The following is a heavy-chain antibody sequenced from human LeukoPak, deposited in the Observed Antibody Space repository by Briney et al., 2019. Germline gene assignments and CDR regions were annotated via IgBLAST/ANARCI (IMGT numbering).Heavy chain of an antibody. Sequence: GASVKVSCKASGYSFTTYGITWVRQAPGQGREWMGWVSPYNGNTNYAQHLQGRVTMTTDTSTTTAYMELRSLRSDDTAIYYCAREWGHYYDAWGQGTMVTVSP. D-gene: IGHD3-22*01. CDR3: AREWGHYYDA. CDR2: VSPYNGNT. V-gene: IGHV1-18*01. CDR1: GYSFTTYG. J-gene: IGHJ3*01.